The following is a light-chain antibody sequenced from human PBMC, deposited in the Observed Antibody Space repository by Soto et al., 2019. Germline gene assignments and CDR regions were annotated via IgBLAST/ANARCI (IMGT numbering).Light chain of an antibody. J-gene: IGKJ4*01. CDR2: DAS. Sequence: ETVLTQSPGTLSLSPGERATLSCRASQSVYTNLAWYQQKPGQAPRLLISDASTRATGTPDRFSGSGSGTDFTLTIARLETEDFSAYYWQQYRWLPHAFGGGTKVEI. CDR3: QQYRWLPHA. CDR1: QSVYTN. V-gene: IGKV3-20*01.